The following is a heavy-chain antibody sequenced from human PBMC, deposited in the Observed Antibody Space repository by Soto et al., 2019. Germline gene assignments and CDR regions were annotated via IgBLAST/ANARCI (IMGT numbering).Heavy chain of an antibody. CDR2: IIPIFGTA. D-gene: IGHD6-19*01. CDR3: ARESSAVAGPPFDY. CDR1: GGTFSSYA. J-gene: IGHJ4*02. V-gene: IGHV1-69*01. Sequence: QVQLVQSGAEVKKPGSSVKVSCKASGGTFSSYAISWVRQAPGQGLEWMGGIIPIFGTANYAQKFQGRVTITADESTSTAYMELSSLISEDTAVYYCARESSAVAGPPFDYWGQGTLVTVSS.